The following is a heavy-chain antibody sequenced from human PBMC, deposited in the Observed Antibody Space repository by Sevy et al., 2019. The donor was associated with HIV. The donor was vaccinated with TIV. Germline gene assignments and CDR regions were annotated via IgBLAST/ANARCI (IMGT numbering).Heavy chain of an antibody. J-gene: IGHJ6*01. CDR2: ISYSGST. V-gene: IGHV4-39*01. CDR3: ARHLHCYGIDV. CDR1: GGSISSDSFL. Sequence: SETLSLTCTVSGGSISSDSFLWGWIRQTPGEGLSWIGSISYSGSTYYDPSLKSRITVDVDTSKKQFSLELRSVTAADTAMYYCARHLHCYGIDVWGPGTTVTVSP.